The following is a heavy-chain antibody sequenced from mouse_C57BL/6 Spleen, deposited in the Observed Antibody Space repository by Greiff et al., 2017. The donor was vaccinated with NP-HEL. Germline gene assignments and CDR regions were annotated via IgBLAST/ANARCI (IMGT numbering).Heavy chain of an antibody. CDR1: GFTFSDAW. J-gene: IGHJ4*01. CDR2: IRNKANNHAT. V-gene: IGHV6-6*01. D-gene: IGHD1-1*01. CDR3: TRSIPTVVATGAMDY. Sequence: EVQVEESGGGLVQPGGSMKLSCAASGFTFSDAWMDWVRQSPEKGLEWVAEIRNKANNHATYYAESVKGRFTISRDDSKSSVYLQMNSLRAEDTGIYYCTRSIPTVVATGAMDYWGQGTSVTVSS.